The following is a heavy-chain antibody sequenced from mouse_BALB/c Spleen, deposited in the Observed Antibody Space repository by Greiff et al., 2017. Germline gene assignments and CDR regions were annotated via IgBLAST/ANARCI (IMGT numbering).Heavy chain of an antibody. D-gene: IGHD2-4*01. V-gene: IGHV2-9*02. CDR3: ARDEDYDPFAY. Sequence: QVQLKESGPGLVAPSQSLSITCTVSGFSLTSYGVHWVRQPPGKGLEWLGVIWAGGSTNYNSALMSRLSISKDNSKSQVFLKMNSLQTDDTAMYYCARDEDYDPFAYWGQGTLVTVSA. J-gene: IGHJ3*01. CDR2: IWAGGST. CDR1: GFSLTSYG.